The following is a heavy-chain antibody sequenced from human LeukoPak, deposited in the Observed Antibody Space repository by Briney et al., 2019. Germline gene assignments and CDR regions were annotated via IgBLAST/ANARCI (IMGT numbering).Heavy chain of an antibody. CDR2: IKSKTDGGTT. D-gene: IGHD4-23*01. Sequence: GGSLRLSCAASGFTLSNAWMSWVRQAPGKGLEWVGRIKSKTDGGTTDYAAPVKGRFTISRDDSKNTLYLQMNSLKTEDTAVYYCTMSSVVPGAFDIWGQGTMVTVSS. J-gene: IGHJ3*02. V-gene: IGHV3-15*01. CDR3: TMSSVVPGAFDI. CDR1: GFTLSNAW.